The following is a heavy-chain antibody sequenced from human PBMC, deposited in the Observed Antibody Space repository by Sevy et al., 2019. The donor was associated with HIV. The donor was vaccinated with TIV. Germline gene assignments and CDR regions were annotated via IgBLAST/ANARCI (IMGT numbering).Heavy chain of an antibody. D-gene: IGHD5-18*01. Sequence: GGSLRLSCAASGFTFSGYWMSWVRQAPGKGLEWVTTMREDGSGRNYVDSVKGRFTISRDNAKNSRYLQMNSLRAEDTAVYYCVREGVGGYSYSLDCWGQGTLVTVSS. CDR3: VREGVGGYSYSLDC. J-gene: IGHJ4*02. CDR1: GFTFSGYW. CDR2: MREDGSGR. V-gene: IGHV3-7*01.